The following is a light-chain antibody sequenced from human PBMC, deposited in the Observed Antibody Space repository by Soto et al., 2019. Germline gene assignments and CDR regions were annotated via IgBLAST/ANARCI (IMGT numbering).Light chain of an antibody. Sequence: QLTQYPSSLSASVGDRVTITCRASQDVSNDLGWFQQKPGKAPKLLIYAASTLQSGVPSRFSGSGSGTDFTLTISSLQPEDFATYYCQQLNSYPLTFGGGTKVDIK. CDR3: QQLNSYPLT. CDR2: AAS. V-gene: IGKV1-9*01. CDR1: QDVSND. J-gene: IGKJ4*01.